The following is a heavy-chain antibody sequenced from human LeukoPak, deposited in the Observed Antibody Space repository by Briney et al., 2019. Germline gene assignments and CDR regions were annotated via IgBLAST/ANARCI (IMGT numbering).Heavy chain of an antibody. D-gene: IGHD6-19*01. V-gene: IGHV3-48*03. Sequence: GGSLRLSCAPSGFTFTSYEMNCVRHAPGKGLEWVSYISSSGSTIYYADSVKRRFTISRDNAKNSLYLQMNSLSAEDTAVYYCAAVPSRRITVAGPEGGWGQGTLVTISS. CDR1: GFTFTSYE. J-gene: IGHJ4*02. CDR2: ISSSGSTI. CDR3: AAVPSRRITVAGPEGG.